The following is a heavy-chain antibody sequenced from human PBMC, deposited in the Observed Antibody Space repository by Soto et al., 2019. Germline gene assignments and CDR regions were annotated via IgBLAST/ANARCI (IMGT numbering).Heavy chain of an antibody. J-gene: IGHJ4*02. Sequence: KTSETLSLTCAVYGGSFSGYYWSWIRQPPGKGLEWIGEINHSGSTNYNPSLKSRVTISVDTSKNQFSLKLSSVTAADTAVYYCARDGGNYDILTGYYSPRKHLDYWGQGTLVTVSS. CDR3: ARDGGNYDILTGYYSPRKHLDY. V-gene: IGHV4-34*01. D-gene: IGHD3-9*01. CDR2: INHSGST. CDR1: GGSFSGYY.